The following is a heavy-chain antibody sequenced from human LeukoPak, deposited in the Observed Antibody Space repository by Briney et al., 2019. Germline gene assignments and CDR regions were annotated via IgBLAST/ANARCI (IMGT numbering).Heavy chain of an antibody. CDR1: GYTFTGYY. J-gene: IGHJ4*02. D-gene: IGHD6-13*01. CDR3: ARKAAAGPMYYFDY. Sequence: ASVKVSCKASGYTFTGYYIHWVRQAPGQGLEWMGWINPNSGGTNYAQKFQGRVTMTRDTSISTAYMELSRLRSDDTAVYYCARKAAAGPMYYFDYWGQGTLVTVSS. V-gene: IGHV1-2*02. CDR2: INPNSGGT.